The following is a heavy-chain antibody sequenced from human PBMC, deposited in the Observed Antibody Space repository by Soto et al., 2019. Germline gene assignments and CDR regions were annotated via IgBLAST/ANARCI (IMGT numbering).Heavy chain of an antibody. Sequence: HPGGSLRLSCAASGFTFSSYEMGWVRQAPGKGLEWVSYISSSSGSTIKYADSVRGRFTISRDNAKNSLFLHMASLRAEDTAVYYCAGGVMYSGSYQDWGQGTLVTVSS. CDR1: GFTFSSYE. V-gene: IGHV3-48*03. D-gene: IGHD1-26*01. J-gene: IGHJ4*02. CDR3: AGGVMYSGSYQD. CDR2: ISSSSGSTI.